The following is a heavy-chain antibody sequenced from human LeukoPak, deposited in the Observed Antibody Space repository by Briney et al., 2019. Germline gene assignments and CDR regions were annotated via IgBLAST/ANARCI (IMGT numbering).Heavy chain of an antibody. CDR3: TRGMNYYDSRGDSHFDY. J-gene: IGHJ4*02. Sequence: PGGSLRLSCAASGFTFRNYWMHWVRQAPGKGLVWVSRTHSDGSSTSYADSVKGRFTISRDNAKNTLYLQMSSLGAEDTAVYYCTRGMNYYDSRGDSHFDYWGQGTLVTVSS. CDR2: THSDGSST. V-gene: IGHV3-74*01. D-gene: IGHD3-22*01. CDR1: GFTFRNYW.